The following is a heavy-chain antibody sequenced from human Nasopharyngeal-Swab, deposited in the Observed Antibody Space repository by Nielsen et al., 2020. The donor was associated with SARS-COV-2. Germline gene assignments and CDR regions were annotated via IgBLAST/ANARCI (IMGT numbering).Heavy chain of an antibody. CDR3: AKAPYLRGLDV. CDR1: GFTFSAYW. V-gene: IGHV3-7*03. D-gene: IGHD2-21*01. CDR2: IKQDESAK. J-gene: IGHJ6*02. Sequence: GESLKISCAASGFTFSAYWMNWVRQAPGKGLEWVANIKQDESAKYYVDSVRGRFTISRDNAKNSLYLQMNSLRVEDTAVYYCAKAPYLRGLDVWGQGTTVTVSS.